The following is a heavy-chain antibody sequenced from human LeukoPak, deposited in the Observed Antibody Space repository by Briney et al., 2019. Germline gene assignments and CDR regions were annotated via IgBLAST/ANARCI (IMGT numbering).Heavy chain of an antibody. CDR3: AKSMSGSYSPLDY. CDR1: GFTFSSYA. CDR2: ISGSGGST. Sequence: GGSLRLSCAASGFTFSSYAMSWVRQAPGKGLEWVSAISGSGGSTYYADSVKGRFTISRDNSKNTLYLQMNILRAEDTAVYYCAKSMSGSYSPLDYWGQGTLVTVSS. V-gene: IGHV3-23*01. D-gene: IGHD1-26*01. J-gene: IGHJ4*02.